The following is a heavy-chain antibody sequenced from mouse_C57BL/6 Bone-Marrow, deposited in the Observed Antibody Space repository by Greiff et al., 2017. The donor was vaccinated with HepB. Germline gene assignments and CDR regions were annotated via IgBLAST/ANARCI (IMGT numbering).Heavy chain of an antibody. CDR1: GFTFSSYA. CDR3: ARDRLLRSFDY. CDR2: ISDGGSYT. D-gene: IGHD1-1*01. Sequence: EVKLMESGGGLVKPGGSLKLSCAASGFTFSSYAMSWVRQTPEKRLEWVATISDGGSYTYYPDNVKGRFTISRDNAKNNLYLQMSHLKSEDTAMYYCARDRLLRSFDYWGQGTTLTVSS. J-gene: IGHJ2*01. V-gene: IGHV5-4*01.